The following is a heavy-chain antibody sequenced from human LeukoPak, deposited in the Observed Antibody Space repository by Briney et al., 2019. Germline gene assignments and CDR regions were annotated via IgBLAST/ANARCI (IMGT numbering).Heavy chain of an antibody. CDR3: ARQGEWLFSILYFDY. CDR1: GGSISSYY. J-gene: IGHJ4*02. D-gene: IGHD3-3*01. CDR2: IYYSGST. Sequence: SETLSLTCTVSGGSISSYYWSWIRQPPGKGLEWIGYIYYSGSTNYNPSLKSRVTISVDTSKNQFSLKLSSVTAADTAVYYCARQGEWLFSILYFDYWGQGTLVTVSS. V-gene: IGHV4-59*08.